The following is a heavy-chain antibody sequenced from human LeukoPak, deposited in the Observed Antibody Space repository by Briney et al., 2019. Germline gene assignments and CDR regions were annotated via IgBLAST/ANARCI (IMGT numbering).Heavy chain of an antibody. CDR2: IIPILGTA. D-gene: IGHD2-2*01. V-gene: IGHV1-69*13. CDR1: GGTLSSYA. Sequence: GASVKVSCKASGGTLSSYAISWVRQAPGQGLEWMGGIIPILGTANYAQKFQGRVTITADESTSTAYMELSSLRSEDTSVYYCTRDDASRKTFNYWGQGTLVTVSS. J-gene: IGHJ4*02. CDR3: TRDDASRKTFNY.